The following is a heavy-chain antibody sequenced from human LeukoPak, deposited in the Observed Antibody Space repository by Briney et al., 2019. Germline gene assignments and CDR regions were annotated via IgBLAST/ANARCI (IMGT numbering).Heavy chain of an antibody. J-gene: IGHJ4*02. CDR1: GGSISSGSYY. V-gene: IGHV4-61*02. CDR3: AREGYDFWSGYPLDY. Sequence: SQTLSLTCTVSGGSISSGSYYWSWIRQPAGKGLKWIGRIYTSGSTNYNPSLKSRVTISVDTSKNQFSLKLSSVTAADTAVYYCAREGYDFWSGYPLDYWGQGTLVTVSS. CDR2: IYTSGST. D-gene: IGHD3-3*01.